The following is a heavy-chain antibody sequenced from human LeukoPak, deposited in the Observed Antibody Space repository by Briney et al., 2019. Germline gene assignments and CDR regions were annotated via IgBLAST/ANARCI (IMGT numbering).Heavy chain of an antibody. V-gene: IGHV3-23*01. D-gene: IGHD3-22*01. Sequence: PGGSLRLSCAASGFTFSSYAMSWVRQAPGKGLEWVSAISGSGGSTHYADSVKGRFTISRDNSKNTLYLQMNSLRAEDTAVYYCAKDAGTYYYDRSATGPYWGQGTLVTVSS. CDR2: ISGSGGST. J-gene: IGHJ4*02. CDR1: GFTFSSYA. CDR3: AKDAGTYYYDRSATGPY.